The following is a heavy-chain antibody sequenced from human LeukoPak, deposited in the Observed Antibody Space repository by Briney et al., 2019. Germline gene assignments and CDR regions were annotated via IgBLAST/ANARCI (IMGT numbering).Heavy chain of an antibody. J-gene: IGHJ6*02. V-gene: IGHV5-10-1*01. CDR3: ARLIGYCSSTSCSYGMDV. CDR2: IDPSDSYT. D-gene: IGHD2-2*01. CDR1: GYSFTSYW. Sequence: GESLKISCKGSGYSFTSYWISWVRQMPGKGLEWMGRIDPSDSYTNYSPSFQGHVTISADKSISTAYLHCSSLKASDTAMYYCARLIGYCSSTSCSYGMDVWGQGTTVTVSS.